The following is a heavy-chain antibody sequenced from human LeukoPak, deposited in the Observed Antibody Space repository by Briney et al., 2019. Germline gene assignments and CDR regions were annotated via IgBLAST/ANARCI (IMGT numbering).Heavy chain of an antibody. Sequence: PSETLSLTCAVYGGSFSAYYWSWIRQPPGKGLEWIGEINHSGSTNYNPSLKRRVNISVDTSKNQFSLKLSSVTAADTAVYYCARVPRLWWARDIWGQGTMVTVSS. CDR3: ARVPRLWWARDI. J-gene: IGHJ3*02. D-gene: IGHD2-21*01. CDR2: INHSGST. V-gene: IGHV4-34*01. CDR1: GGSFSAYY.